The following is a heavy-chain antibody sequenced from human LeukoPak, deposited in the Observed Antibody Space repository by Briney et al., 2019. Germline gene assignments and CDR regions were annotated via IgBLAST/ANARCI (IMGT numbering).Heavy chain of an antibody. CDR2: IIPIFGTA. CDR1: GGTFSSYA. V-gene: IGHV1-69*05. D-gene: IGHD6-19*01. J-gene: IGHJ4*02. Sequence: SVKVSCKASGGTFSSYAISWVRQAPGQGLEWMGRIIPIFGTANYEQKFQGRVTITTDESTSTAYMELSSLRSEDTAVYYCARDGYSSGWLESADYWGQGTLVTVSS. CDR3: ARDGYSSGWLESADY.